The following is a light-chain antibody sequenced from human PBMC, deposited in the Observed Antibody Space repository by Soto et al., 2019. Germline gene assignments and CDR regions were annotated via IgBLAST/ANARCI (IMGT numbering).Light chain of an antibody. CDR3: SSYRSSNTFYV. CDR1: SSDVGGYNY. Sequence: QSALTQPASVSGSPGQSITISCTGTSSDVGGYNYVSWYQQHPGKAPKLMIYDVTNRPSGVSNRFSGSKSGNTASLTISGLQAEDEADYYCSSYRSSNTFYVFGTGTKLTVL. J-gene: IGLJ1*01. V-gene: IGLV2-14*01. CDR2: DVT.